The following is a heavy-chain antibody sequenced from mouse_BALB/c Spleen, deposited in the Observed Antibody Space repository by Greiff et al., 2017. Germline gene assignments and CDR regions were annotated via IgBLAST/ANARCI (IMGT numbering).Heavy chain of an antibody. CDR3: ARGGGYDGYSWFAD. V-gene: IGHV1-9*01. CDR2: ILPGSGST. Sequence: QVQLQQSGAELMKPGASVKISCKATGYTFSSYWIEWVKQRPGHGLEWIGEILPGSGSTNYNEKFKGKATFTADTSSNTAYMQLSSLTSEDSAVYYCARGGGYDGYSWFADWGQRTLVTVSA. D-gene: IGHD2-3*01. J-gene: IGHJ3*01. CDR1: GYTFSSYW.